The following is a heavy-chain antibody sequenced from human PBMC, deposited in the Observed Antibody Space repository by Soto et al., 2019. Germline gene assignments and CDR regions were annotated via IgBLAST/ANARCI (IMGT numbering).Heavy chain of an antibody. J-gene: IGHJ6*02. CDR2: ISYDGSNK. CDR3: ARDLLGYYYYGMNV. Sequence: PGGSLRLSCAASGFTFSSYAMHWVRQAPGKGLEWVAVISYDGSNKYYADSVKGRFTISRDNSKNTLYLQMNSLRAEDTAVYYCARDLLGYYYYGMNVWGQGTTVTVSS. V-gene: IGHV3-30-3*01. CDR1: GFTFSSYA.